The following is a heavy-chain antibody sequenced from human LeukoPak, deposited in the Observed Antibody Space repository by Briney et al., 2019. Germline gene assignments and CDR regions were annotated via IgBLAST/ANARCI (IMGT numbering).Heavy chain of an antibody. J-gene: IGHJ5*02. CDR3: ASADSSSLSWFDP. CDR1: EFTFSSYS. CDR2: ISSSSSYI. D-gene: IGHD6-13*01. Sequence: GGSLRLSCAASEFTFSSYSMNWVRQAPGKGLEWVSSISSSSSYIYYADSVKGRFTISRDNAKNSLYLQMNSLRAEDTAVYYCASADSSSLSWFDPWGQGTLVTVSS. V-gene: IGHV3-21*01.